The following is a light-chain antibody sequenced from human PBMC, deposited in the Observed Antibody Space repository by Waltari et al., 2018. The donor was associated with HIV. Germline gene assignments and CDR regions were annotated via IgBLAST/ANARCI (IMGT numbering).Light chain of an antibody. J-gene: IGLJ2*01. V-gene: IGLV1-47*01. CDR3: ATWDDSRVV. Sequence: QSVLTQPPSASGTPGQRVTISCSGTTPNIGSNYVYWYQHLPGTAPKLLIYRNNQRPSGVPDRFSGSKSGTSASLAISGLRSEDEADYYCATWDDSRVVFGGGTKLTVL. CDR2: RNN. CDR1: TPNIGSNY.